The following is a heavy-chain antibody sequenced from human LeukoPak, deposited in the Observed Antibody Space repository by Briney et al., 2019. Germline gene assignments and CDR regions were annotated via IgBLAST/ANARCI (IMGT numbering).Heavy chain of an antibody. Sequence: GGSLRLSCTASGFTFSSHAMTSVRQSAGNGLQWVSSITGSGSGAYYADSVKGRVTISRDNSKNTLFLHMDSLRVEDTAMYYCAKVRGDHAHLQDDFDFWGQGTLVTVSS. CDR1: GFTFSSHA. CDR2: ITGSGSGA. J-gene: IGHJ4*02. V-gene: IGHV3-23*01. CDR3: AKVRGDHAHLQDDFDF. D-gene: IGHD2-21*02.